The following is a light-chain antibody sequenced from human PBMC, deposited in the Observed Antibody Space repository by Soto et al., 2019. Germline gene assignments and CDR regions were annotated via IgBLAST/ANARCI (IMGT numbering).Light chain of an antibody. CDR2: DTS. CDR1: QGIGDT. V-gene: IGKV3-15*01. CDR3: PRYNNRPLP. J-gene: IGKJ4*01. Sequence: VRRQNPATLSVSPGAGATLSCRASQGIGDTLAWYQHKPGQTPRLLIYDTSTRATGVPARFSGSRSGTEFTLTIISLQSEDFALYYSPRYNNRPLPFGGGTKVAIK.